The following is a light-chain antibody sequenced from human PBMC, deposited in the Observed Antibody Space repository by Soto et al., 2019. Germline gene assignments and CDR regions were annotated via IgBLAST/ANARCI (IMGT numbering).Light chain of an antibody. CDR3: QQRTNWPRT. V-gene: IGKV3-11*01. CDR2: DAS. J-gene: IGKJ1*01. CDR1: QSVSTY. Sequence: DIVLTQSPATLSLSPGERATLSCRASQSVSTYLAWYQQKPGQAPRLLIYDASNRATGIPARFSGSGSGTDFTLTISSLEPEDFAVYYCQQRTNWPRTFGPGTKVEI.